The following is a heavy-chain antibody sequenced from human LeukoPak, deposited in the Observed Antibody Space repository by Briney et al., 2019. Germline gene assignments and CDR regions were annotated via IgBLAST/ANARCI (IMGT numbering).Heavy chain of an antibody. D-gene: IGHD1-1*01. Sequence: GGSLRLSCAASGFTFSSYEMNWVRQAPGKGLEWVSYISSSGSTIYYADSVKGRFTISRDNAKISLYLQMNSLRAEDTAVYYCASGWNRFVFDYWGQGTLVTVPS. CDR1: GFTFSSYE. J-gene: IGHJ4*02. CDR3: ASGWNRFVFDY. V-gene: IGHV3-48*03. CDR2: ISSSGSTI.